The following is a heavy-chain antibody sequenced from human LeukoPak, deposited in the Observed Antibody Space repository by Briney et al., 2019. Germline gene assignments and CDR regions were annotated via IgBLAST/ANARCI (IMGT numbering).Heavy chain of an antibody. Sequence: ASVKVSCKASGYTFTGYYMHWVRQAPGQGLEWMGWINPNSGGTNYAQKFQGRVTMTRDTSISTAYMELSRLRSDDTAVYYCARDPHYDFWSGYGYYFDYWGQGTLVTVSS. CDR3: ARDPHYDFWSGYGYYFDY. CDR1: GYTFTGYY. J-gene: IGHJ4*02. D-gene: IGHD3-3*01. CDR2: INPNSGGT. V-gene: IGHV1-2*02.